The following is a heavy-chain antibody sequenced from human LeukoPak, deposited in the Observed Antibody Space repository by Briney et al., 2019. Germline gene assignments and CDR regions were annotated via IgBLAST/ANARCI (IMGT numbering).Heavy chain of an antibody. V-gene: IGHV4-59*08. J-gene: IGHJ4*02. D-gene: IGHD4-17*01. Sequence: SQTLPPTWTVSGGSISSYYWSWIRQHPGKGLEWLSYVFYTGSTNYNPSLKGRVTMSVDTSKNHFSLNLSSVTAADTAVYYCARHFGDDYGRSFDFWGQGALLTVSS. CDR1: GGSISSYY. CDR2: VFYTGST. CDR3: ARHFGDDYGRSFDF.